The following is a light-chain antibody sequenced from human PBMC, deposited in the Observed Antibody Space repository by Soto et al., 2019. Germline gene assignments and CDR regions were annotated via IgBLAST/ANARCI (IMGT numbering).Light chain of an antibody. V-gene: IGLV1-51*01. CDR2: DNN. CDR3: GTWDSSLSGVI. J-gene: IGLJ2*01. CDR1: SSNIGSNY. Sequence: QAVLTQPPSVSAAPGQKVSISCSGSSSNIGSNYVSWYQHLPGTAPRLLIYDNNKRPSGIPDRFSGSKSGTSATLGITGLQTGDEADYYCGTWDSSLSGVIFGGGTKLNVL.